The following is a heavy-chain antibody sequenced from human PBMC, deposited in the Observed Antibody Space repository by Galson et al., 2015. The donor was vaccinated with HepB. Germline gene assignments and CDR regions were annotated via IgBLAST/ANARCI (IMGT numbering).Heavy chain of an antibody. CDR2: INWNSATI. CDR3: ARESPPGDQTSLPRYGSGLSPFDS. D-gene: IGHD6-19*01. J-gene: IGHJ4*01. V-gene: IGHV3-9*01. CDR1: GFTFDHYA. Sequence: LRLSCAASGFTFDHYAMHWVRQPPGKGLEWVSGINWNSATIGYGDSVKGRFTISRDNAKNSLYLQMDSLRAEDTAVYFCARESPPGDQTSLPRYGSGLSPFDSWGHGTQVIVSS.